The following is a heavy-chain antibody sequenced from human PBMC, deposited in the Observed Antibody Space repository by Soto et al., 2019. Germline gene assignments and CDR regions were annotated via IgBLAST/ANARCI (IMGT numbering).Heavy chain of an antibody. J-gene: IGHJ3*01. CDR2: ISATGYYI. Sequence: GSLRPSCVGSGFNFISYALHSVRLAPVKGPEWVATISATGYYIYYADSVQGRFIISRDNARKSLFLQMNGLRAEDTAVYYCVRDFSRIVGATADAFDLWGQGT. CDR1: GFNFISYA. D-gene: IGHD1-26*01. CDR3: VRDFSRIVGATADAFDL. V-gene: IGHV3-21*01.